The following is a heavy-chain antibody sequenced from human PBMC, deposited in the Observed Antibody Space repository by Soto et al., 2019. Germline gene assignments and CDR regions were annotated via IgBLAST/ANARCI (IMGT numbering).Heavy chain of an antibody. CDR2: IYYSGST. Sequence: PSETLSLTCTVSGGSISSGDYYWSWIRQPPGKGLEWIGYIYYSGSTYYNPSLKSRVTISVDTSKNQFSLKLSSVTAADTAVYYCARAVLLWFGELSFNWFDPWGQGTLVTSPQ. CDR3: ARAVLLWFGELSFNWFDP. CDR1: GGSISSGDYY. J-gene: IGHJ5*02. D-gene: IGHD3-10*01. V-gene: IGHV4-30-4*01.